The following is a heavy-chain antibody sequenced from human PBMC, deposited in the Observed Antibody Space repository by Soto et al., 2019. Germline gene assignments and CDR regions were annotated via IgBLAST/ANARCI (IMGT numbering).Heavy chain of an antibody. J-gene: IGHJ1*01. V-gene: IGHV3-23*01. D-gene: IGHD6-13*01. Sequence: EVQLLESGGGLVQPEGSLRLSCAASGFSFSTYAMSWVRQAPGKGLEWVSGISGSGGTTYYADSVKGRFTISRDNSKNKLYLQVNSLRAEDTAVYYCAKDQAAAGTISRYFQHWGQGTLVTVSS. CDR1: GFSFSTYA. CDR2: ISGSGGTT. CDR3: AKDQAAAGTISRYFQH.